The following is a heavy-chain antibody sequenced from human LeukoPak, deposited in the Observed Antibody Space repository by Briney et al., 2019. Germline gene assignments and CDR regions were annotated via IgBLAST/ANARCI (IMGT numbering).Heavy chain of an antibody. CDR1: VFNFYMYE. Sequence: GGSLRLSCAASVFNFYMYEMNWVRQAPGKGLEWIAYINRSGSPVHLADSVKGRFTISRDNGDNSLYLQMKSLRADDTGVYYCARGAVTGYYLDVWGKGTTVIISS. V-gene: IGHV3-48*03. CDR3: ARGAVTGYYLDV. D-gene: IGHD4-17*01. J-gene: IGHJ6*03. CDR2: INRSGSPV.